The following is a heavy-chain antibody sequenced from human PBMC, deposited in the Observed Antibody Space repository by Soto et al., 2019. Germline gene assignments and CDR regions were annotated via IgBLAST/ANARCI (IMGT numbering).Heavy chain of an antibody. J-gene: IGHJ5*02. Sequence: SVKVSCKASGFTFTSSAVQWVRQARGQRLEWIGWIVVGSGNTNYAQKYQERVTITRDMSTSTAYMELSSLRSEDTAVYFFAVTSLWFGEFHINWFDPWGQGALVTVSS. V-gene: IGHV1-58*01. D-gene: IGHD3-10*01. CDR2: IVVGSGNT. CDR3: AVTSLWFGEFHINWFDP. CDR1: GFTFTSSA.